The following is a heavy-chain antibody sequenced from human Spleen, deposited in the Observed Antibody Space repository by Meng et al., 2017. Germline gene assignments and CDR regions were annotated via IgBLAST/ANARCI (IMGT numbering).Heavy chain of an antibody. CDR2: IWFDGSNN. CDR3: ARSRFSGIDY. Sequence: GESLKISCAAFGFTFSRHGMHWVRQAPGKGLEWVAVIWFDGSNNYYADYVKGRFTIPRDTSKNTLYLKINSLGAEDTAVYYCARSRFSGIDYWGQGTLVTVSS. D-gene: IGHD5-12*01. V-gene: IGHV3-33*01. J-gene: IGHJ4*02. CDR1: GFTFSRHG.